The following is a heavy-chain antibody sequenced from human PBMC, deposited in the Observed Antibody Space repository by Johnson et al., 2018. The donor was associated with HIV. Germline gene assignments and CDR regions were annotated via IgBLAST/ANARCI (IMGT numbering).Heavy chain of an antibody. CDR3: VKCIWGSSLIDVFDI. CDR2: IYSGGST. CDR1: GFTVSSNY. D-gene: IGHD3-16*01. V-gene: IGHV3-66*01. Sequence: VQLVESGGGLVQPGGSPRLSCAASGFTVSSNYMSWVRQAPGKGLEWVSVIYSGGSTYYADSVKGRFSISRDNSKNTLYLQMNSLRVEDTAVYYCVKCIWGSSLIDVFDIWGQGTMVTVSS. J-gene: IGHJ3*02.